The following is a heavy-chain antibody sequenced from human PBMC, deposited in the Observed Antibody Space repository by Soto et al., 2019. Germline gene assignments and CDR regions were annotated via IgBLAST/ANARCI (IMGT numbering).Heavy chain of an antibody. J-gene: IGHJ6*03. Sequence: QTGGSLRLSCAASGFTFMNYAMSWVRQAPGKGLEWVSTISGSGGKTYYADSVKGRFTISRDNSKNTVYLQMDSLRAEDMAIYYFAKDGHFAPVTIALGNPPGGVGGKGTMVAVSS. CDR3: AKDGHFAPVTIALGNPPGGV. CDR1: GFTFMNYA. V-gene: IGHV3-23*01. CDR2: ISGSGGKT. D-gene: IGHD2-15*01.